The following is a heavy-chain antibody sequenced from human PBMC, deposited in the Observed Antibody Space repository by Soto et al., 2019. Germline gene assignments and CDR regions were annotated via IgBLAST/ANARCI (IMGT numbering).Heavy chain of an antibody. V-gene: IGHV5-51*01. J-gene: IGHJ4*02. CDR3: AGHVGERGTCYYSFDY. Sequence: GESLKISCKGSGYSFTSYWIGWVRQMPGKGLEWMGIIYPGDSDTRYSPSFQGQVTISADKSISTAYLQWSSLKASDTAMYYCAGHVGERGTCYYSFDYWGKGPRVT. D-gene: IGHD2-15*01. CDR2: IYPGDSDT. CDR1: GYSFTSYW.